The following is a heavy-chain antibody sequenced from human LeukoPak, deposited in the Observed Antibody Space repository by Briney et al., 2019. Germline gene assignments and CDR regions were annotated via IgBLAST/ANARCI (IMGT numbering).Heavy chain of an antibody. CDR2: IWYDGSNK. V-gene: IGHV3-33*08. D-gene: IGHD5-24*01. CDR3: ARDHRDGYEVYSYFDY. CDR1: GFTFSSYW. J-gene: IGHJ4*02. Sequence: GGSLRLSCAASGFTFSSYWMSWVRQAPGKGLEWVAVIWYDGSNKYYADSVKGRFTISRDNSKNTLYLQMNSLRAEDTAVYYCARDHRDGYEVYSYFDYWGQGTLVTVSS.